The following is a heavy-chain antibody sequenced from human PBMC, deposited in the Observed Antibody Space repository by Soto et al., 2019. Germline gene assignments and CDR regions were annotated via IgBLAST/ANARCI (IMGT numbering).Heavy chain of an antibody. D-gene: IGHD2-8*01. CDR1: GGSIISGDYY. CDR2: IYYSGSI. CDR3: EREVNGVGFDP. V-gene: IGHV4-31*03. Sequence: PSETLSLTCTVSGGSIISGDYYWSWIRQHPGKGLEYIGYIYYSGSIYYNPSLKSRLTLSVDTSKNQFSLKLSSVTAADTAVYYCEREVNGVGFDPWGQGTLVTVSS. J-gene: IGHJ5*02.